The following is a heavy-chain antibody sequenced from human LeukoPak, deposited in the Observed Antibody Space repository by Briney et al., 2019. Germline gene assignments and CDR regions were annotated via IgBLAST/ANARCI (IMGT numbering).Heavy chain of an antibody. CDR1: GGSISSYY. V-gene: IGHV4-59*01. Sequence: SETLSLTCIVSGGSISSYYWSWIRQPPGKGLEWIGYIYYSGSTKYNPSLKSRVTISVDTSKNQFSLRLSSMTAADTAVYYCARGAASATGDWFDPWGQGTLVTVSS. D-gene: IGHD6-13*01. J-gene: IGHJ5*02. CDR2: IYYSGST. CDR3: ARGAASATGDWFDP.